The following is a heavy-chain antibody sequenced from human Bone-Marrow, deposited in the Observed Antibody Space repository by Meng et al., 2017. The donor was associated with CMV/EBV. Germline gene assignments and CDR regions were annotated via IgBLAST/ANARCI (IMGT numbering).Heavy chain of an antibody. V-gene: IGHV4-61*01. CDR3: ARGLEI. CDR2: IYYSGST. CDR1: GGSVSSGSYY. J-gene: IGHJ1*01. D-gene: IGHD5-24*01. Sequence: SETLSLTCTVSGGSVSSGSYYWSWIRQPPGKGLEWIGYIYYSGSTNYNPSLKSRVTISVDTSKNQFSLKLSSVTAADTAVYYCARGLEIRGHGTLATFSS.